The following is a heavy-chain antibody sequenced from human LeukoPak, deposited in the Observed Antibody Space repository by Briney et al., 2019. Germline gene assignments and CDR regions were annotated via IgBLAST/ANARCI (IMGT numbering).Heavy chain of an antibody. CDR1: GFTFGDYA. Sequence: PGGSLRLSCTASGFTFGDYAMSWFRQAPGKGLEWVGFIRSKADGGTTEYAVSVKGRFTISRDDSKSIAYLQMNSLKTEDTAVYYCTRKNLRLAHNPHYWGQGTLVTVSS. CDR2: IRSKADGGTT. J-gene: IGHJ4*02. V-gene: IGHV3-49*03. D-gene: IGHD1-1*01. CDR3: TRKNLRLAHNPHY.